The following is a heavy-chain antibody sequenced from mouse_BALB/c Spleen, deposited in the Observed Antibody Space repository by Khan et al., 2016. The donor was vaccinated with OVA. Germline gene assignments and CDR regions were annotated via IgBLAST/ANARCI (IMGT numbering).Heavy chain of an antibody. V-gene: IGHV1-63*02. CDR2: IFPGGGYT. Sequence: QVQLQQSGAELVRPGTSVKMSCTAAGYTFTNYWIGWVKQSPGHGLEWIGDIFPGGGYTYYAEMFKGMATITTDTSTSTFYLQISSLTSEDAATDNGARAEAARDTWDYLGYGGQGTAHTVTS. CDR3: ARAEAARDTWDYLGY. D-gene: IGHD6-1*01. CDR1: GYTFTNYW. J-gene: IGHJ2*01.